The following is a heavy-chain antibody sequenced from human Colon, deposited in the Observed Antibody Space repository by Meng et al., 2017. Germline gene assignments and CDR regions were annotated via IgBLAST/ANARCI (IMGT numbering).Heavy chain of an antibody. J-gene: IGHJ4*02. D-gene: IGHD6-19*01. V-gene: IGHV3-7*01. CDR3: AREDSSGWYDY. CDR2: IKQDGSEK. CDR1: GFTFSSYW. Sequence: GESLKISCAASGFTFSSYWMSWVRQAPGNGLEWVANIKQDGSEKYYVDSVKGRFTISRDNAKNSLYLQMNSLRAEDTAVYYCAREDSSGWYDYWGQGTLVTVSS.